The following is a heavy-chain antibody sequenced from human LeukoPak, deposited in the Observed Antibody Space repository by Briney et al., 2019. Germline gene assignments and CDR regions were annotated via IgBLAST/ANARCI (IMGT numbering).Heavy chain of an antibody. D-gene: IGHD3-3*01. V-gene: IGHV4-39*01. CDR2: IYYSGST. Sequence: PSETPSLTCTVSGGSISSSSYYWGWIRQPPGKGLEWIGSIYYSGSTYYNPSLKSRVTISVDTSKNQFSLKLSSVTAADTAVYYCARAIAVRFLEWSGDWFDPWGQGTLVTVSS. J-gene: IGHJ5*02. CDR3: ARAIAVRFLEWSGDWFDP. CDR1: GGSISSSSYY.